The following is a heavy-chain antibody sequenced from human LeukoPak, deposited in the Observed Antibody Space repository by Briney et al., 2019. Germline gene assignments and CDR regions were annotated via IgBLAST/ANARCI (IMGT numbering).Heavy chain of an antibody. CDR2: ISYDGSNK. CDR1: GFTFSSYC. Sequence: PGRSLRLSCAASGFTFSSYCMHWVRQAPGKGLEWVAVISYDGSNKYYADSVKGRFTISRDNSKNTLYLQMNSLRAEDTAVYYCAKEDRMVRGVIDYWGQGTLVTVSS. D-gene: IGHD3-10*01. J-gene: IGHJ4*02. CDR3: AKEDRMVRGVIDY. V-gene: IGHV3-30*18.